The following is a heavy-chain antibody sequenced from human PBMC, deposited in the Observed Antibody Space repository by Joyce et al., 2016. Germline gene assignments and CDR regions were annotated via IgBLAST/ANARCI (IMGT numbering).Heavy chain of an antibody. D-gene: IGHD2/OR15-2a*01. CDR1: GASIRGSPYY. CDR2: IYYSGST. J-gene: IGHJ4*02. V-gene: IGHV4-39*07. CDR3: ARDTSPRSIDS. Sequence: QLHLQESGSGLVKPSETLSLNCTVSGASIRGSPYYWAWIRQSPGLGLEWIGGIYYSGSTYYNPSHKSRVTISVDTSKNQFSLTLTSMTAADTAVYFCARDTSPRSIDSWGQGTLVSVSS.